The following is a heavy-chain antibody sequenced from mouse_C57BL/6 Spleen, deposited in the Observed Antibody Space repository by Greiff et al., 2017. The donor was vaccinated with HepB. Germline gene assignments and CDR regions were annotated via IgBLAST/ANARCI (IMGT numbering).Heavy chain of an antibody. CDR2: IRNKANGYTT. CDR3: ARSSLIYYGYDEGFAY. J-gene: IGHJ3*01. D-gene: IGHD2-2*01. CDR1: GFTFTDYY. V-gene: IGHV7-3*01. Sequence: EVKLMESGGGLVQPGGSLSLSCAASGFTFTDYYMSWVRQPPGKALEWLGFIRNKANGYTTEYSASVKGRFTISRDNSQSILYLQMNALRAEDSATYYCARSSLIYYGYDEGFAYWGQGTLVTVSA.